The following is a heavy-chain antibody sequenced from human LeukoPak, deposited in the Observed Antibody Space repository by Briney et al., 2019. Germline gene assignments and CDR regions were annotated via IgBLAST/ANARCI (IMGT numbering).Heavy chain of an antibody. CDR3: ARGLARTSMVTRGGVRFDY. Sequence: VKVSCKASGGTFSSYAISWVRQATGQGLEWMGWMNPNSGNTGYAQKFQGRVTMTRNTSISTAYMELSSLRSEDTAVYYCARGLARTSMVTRGGVRFDYWGQGTLVTVSS. D-gene: IGHD5-18*01. CDR1: GGTFSSYA. CDR2: MNPNSGNT. V-gene: IGHV1-8*02. J-gene: IGHJ4*02.